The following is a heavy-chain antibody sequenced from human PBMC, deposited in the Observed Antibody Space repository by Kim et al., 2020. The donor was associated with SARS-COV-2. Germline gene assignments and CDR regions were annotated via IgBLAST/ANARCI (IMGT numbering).Heavy chain of an antibody. J-gene: IGHJ6*02. CDR3: TKGGTLVKDSYYGMNV. Sequence: SVKGRFTISRDNSKNTRYLQLNSLRVEDTAIYYCTKGGTLVKDSYYGMNVWGQGTTVTVSS. D-gene: IGHD1-1*01. V-gene: IGHV3-23*01.